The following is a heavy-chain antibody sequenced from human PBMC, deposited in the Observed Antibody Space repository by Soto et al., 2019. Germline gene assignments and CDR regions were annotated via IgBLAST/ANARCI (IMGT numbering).Heavy chain of an antibody. CDR1: GFTFGNYA. Sequence: HPGGSLRLSCAVSGFTFGNYAMNWVRQAPGKGLEWISSISDPGTSTYYANSVKGRFSMSRDNSKNTLFLQMNRLRADDTAVYFCAKSLVTPSDAFDLWGRRTLVTVSS. J-gene: IGHJ3*01. CDR3: AKSLVTPSDAFDL. V-gene: IGHV3-23*01. D-gene: IGHD2-21*02. CDR2: ISDPGTST.